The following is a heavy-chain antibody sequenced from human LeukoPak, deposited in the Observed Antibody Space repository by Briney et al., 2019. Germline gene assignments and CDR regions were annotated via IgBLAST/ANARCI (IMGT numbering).Heavy chain of an antibody. J-gene: IGHJ3*02. D-gene: IGHD7-27*01. CDR2: ISGSSSYI. CDR3: ARGSDWGPRSAFDI. V-gene: IGHV3-21*01. CDR1: GFTLSHYT. Sequence: PGGPLRLSCAASGFTLSHYTVSWVRQAPGQGLEWVSSISGSSSYIYYADSVKGRFTISRDNAKSTLYLQMNSLRAEDMAVYYCARGSDWGPRSAFDIWGQGTMVTVSS.